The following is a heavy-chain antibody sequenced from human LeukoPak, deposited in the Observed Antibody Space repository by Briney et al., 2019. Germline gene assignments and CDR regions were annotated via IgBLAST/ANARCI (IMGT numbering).Heavy chain of an antibody. J-gene: IGHJ4*02. V-gene: IGHV1-8*01. Sequence: ASVKFSCKASGFTFTSYDINWVRQATGQGLEWMGWMNPNSGNTGYAQKFQGRVTMTRNTSISTAYMELSSLRSEDTAVYYCARLIGSITGDYWGQGTLVTVSS. D-gene: IGHD3-10*01. CDR2: MNPNSGNT. CDR3: ARLIGSITGDY. CDR1: GFTFTSYD.